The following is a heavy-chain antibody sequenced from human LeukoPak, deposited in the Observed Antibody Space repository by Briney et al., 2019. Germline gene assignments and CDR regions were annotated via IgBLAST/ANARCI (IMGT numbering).Heavy chain of an antibody. CDR2: IYYSGST. V-gene: IGHV4-59*01. CDR3: ARHHERSGYRAVDY. Sequence: SETLSLTCTVSGGSISSYYWSWIWQPPGKGLEWIGYIYYSGSTNYNPSLKSRVTISVDTSMNQFSLKMSSVTSADTAVYYCARHHERSGYRAVDYWGQGTLVTVSS. D-gene: IGHD3-22*01. CDR1: GGSISSYY. J-gene: IGHJ4*02.